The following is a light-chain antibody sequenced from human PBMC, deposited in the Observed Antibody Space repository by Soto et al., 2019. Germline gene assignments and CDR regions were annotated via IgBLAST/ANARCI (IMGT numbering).Light chain of an antibody. Sequence: EIVLTQSPGTLSLSPGERATLSCRASQSVSSNYFAWYQQKPGQAPRLLTHGASRRATGIPDRFSGSGSGTDFTLTISRLEPEDFAVYYCQQYGSSLSITFGQGTRLEIK. CDR2: GAS. CDR3: QQYGSSLSIT. V-gene: IGKV3-20*01. CDR1: QSVSSNY. J-gene: IGKJ5*01.